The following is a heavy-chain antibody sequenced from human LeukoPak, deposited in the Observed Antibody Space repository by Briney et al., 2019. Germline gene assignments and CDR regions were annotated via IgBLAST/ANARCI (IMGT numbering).Heavy chain of an antibody. CDR3: ARENPSITIFGVVIPRGFDY. D-gene: IGHD3-3*01. CDR2: IYTSGST. CDR1: GGSISSYY. Sequence: SSETLSLTCTVSGGSISSYYWSWIRQPAGKGLEWIGRIYTSGSTNYNPSLKSRVTMSVDTSKNQFSLKLSSVTAADTAVYYCARENPSITIFGVVIPRGFDYWGXXTLXTVXS. V-gene: IGHV4-4*07. J-gene: IGHJ4*01.